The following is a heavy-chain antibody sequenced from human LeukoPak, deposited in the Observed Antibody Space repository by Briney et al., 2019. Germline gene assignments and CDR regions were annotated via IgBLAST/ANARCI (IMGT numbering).Heavy chain of an antibody. CDR1: GYTFTSYD. Sequence: ASVKVSCKASGYTFTSYDINWVRQATGQGLEWIGWMNPNSGNTGYAQKFQGRVTMTRNTSISTAYMELSSLRSEDTAVYYCARGPSLGGAYYMDVWGKGTTVTVSS. D-gene: IGHD3-16*01. J-gene: IGHJ6*03. CDR2: MNPNSGNT. V-gene: IGHV1-8*01. CDR3: ARGPSLGGAYYMDV.